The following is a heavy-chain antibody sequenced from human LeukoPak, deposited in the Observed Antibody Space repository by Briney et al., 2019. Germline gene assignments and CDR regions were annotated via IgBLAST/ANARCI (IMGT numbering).Heavy chain of an antibody. D-gene: IGHD3-3*01. CDR1: GFTFSSYN. J-gene: IGHJ4*02. Sequence: GGSLRLSCAASGFTFSSYNMKWVRQAPGKGLEWVSSISSRSSYVFYADSVKGRFTISRDNAKKSLYLQMNSLRAEDTAVYYCASGVNYFDYWGQGTLVTVSS. CDR3: ASGVNYFDY. CDR2: ISSRSSYV. V-gene: IGHV3-21*01.